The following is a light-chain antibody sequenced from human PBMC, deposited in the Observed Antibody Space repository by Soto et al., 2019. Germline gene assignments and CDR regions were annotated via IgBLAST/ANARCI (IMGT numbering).Light chain of an antibody. Sequence: SVLTQPPSVSGAPWQRVTISCTGSSSNIGAGHAVHWYRQFPGTPPKLLIYGDTHRPSGVPDRFSGSKSATSASLAITGLQAGDEAVYYCQSYDTGLRGWLFGGGTKVTVL. J-gene: IGLJ3*02. CDR3: QSYDTGLRGWL. V-gene: IGLV1-40*01. CDR1: SSNIGAGHA. CDR2: GDT.